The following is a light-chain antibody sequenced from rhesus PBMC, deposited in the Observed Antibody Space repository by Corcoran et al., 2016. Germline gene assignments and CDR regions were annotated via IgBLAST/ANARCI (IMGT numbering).Light chain of an antibody. CDR2: YAS. CDR1: QGINHY. Sequence: DIQMTQSPSSLSASVGDRVTITCRASQGINHYLSWYQQKPGKASKPMIYYASSLETGVPSRFSGSGSGTDYTLTISRLKPEDIATYYCQQYNNSPLTFGGWTKVEIK. J-gene: IGKJ4*01. CDR3: QQYNNSPLT. V-gene: IGKV1-66*01.